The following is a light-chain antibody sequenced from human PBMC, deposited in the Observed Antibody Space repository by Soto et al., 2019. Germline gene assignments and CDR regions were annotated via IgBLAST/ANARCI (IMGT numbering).Light chain of an antibody. CDR3: QQVNSYPYT. V-gene: IGKV1-9*01. Sequence: DIQLTQSPSFLSASVGDRVTITCRASQGISSYLAWYQQNPGKAPKLLIYAAITLQSGVPSRFSGSGSGTEFTLTISSLQPEDFATYYCQQVNSYPYTFGQGTKLEI. CDR2: AAI. J-gene: IGKJ2*01. CDR1: QGISSY.